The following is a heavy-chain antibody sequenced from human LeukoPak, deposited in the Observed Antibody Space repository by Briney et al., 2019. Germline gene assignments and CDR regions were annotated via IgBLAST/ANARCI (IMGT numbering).Heavy chain of an antibody. CDR3: ARQALRYFDWLFDY. J-gene: IGHJ4*02. CDR2: IHPSGST. D-gene: IGHD3-9*01. V-gene: IGHV4-34*01. CDR1: GRSLNNYF. Sequence: PSETLSLTCAVYGRSLNNYFWSWIRQPPGKGLEWIGEIHPSGSTNYNPSLKSQITISVDTSKNHFSLKLNSVTAADTAVYYCARQALRYFDWLFDYWGQGTLVTVSS.